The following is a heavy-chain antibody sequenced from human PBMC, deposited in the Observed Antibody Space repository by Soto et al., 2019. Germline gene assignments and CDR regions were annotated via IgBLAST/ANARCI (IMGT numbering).Heavy chain of an antibody. CDR1: GGSFSDYY. CDR2: INLNGYT. V-gene: IGHV4-34*01. Sequence: PSETLSLTCAVYGGSFSDYYWTWIRQSPERGLEWVGEINLNGYTKYSPSLQSRVTLSADTTKKQVSLRLSSVTAADTAVYYCARHLRNYGAFQRWYYYYYGMDVWGQGTTVTVSS. CDR3: ARHLRNYGAFQRWYYYYYGMDV. D-gene: IGHD4-17*01. J-gene: IGHJ6*02.